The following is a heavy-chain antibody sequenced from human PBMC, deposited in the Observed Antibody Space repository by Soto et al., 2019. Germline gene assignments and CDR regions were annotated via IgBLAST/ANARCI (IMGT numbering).Heavy chain of an antibody. CDR2: IRSKAYGGTT. CDR3: TAGKLYPSLDFDY. V-gene: IGHV3-49*04. Sequence: PGGSLRLSCTASGFTFNDYTLSWVRQAPGKGLEWVGFIRSKAYGGTTEYAASVKGRFTISRDDSKSIAYLQMNSLKTEDTAVYYCTAGKLYPSLDFDYWGQGTPVTVYS. D-gene: IGHD2-8*01. J-gene: IGHJ4*02. CDR1: GFTFNDYT.